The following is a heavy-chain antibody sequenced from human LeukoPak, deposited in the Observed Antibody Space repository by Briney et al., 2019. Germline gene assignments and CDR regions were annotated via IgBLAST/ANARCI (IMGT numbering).Heavy chain of an antibody. D-gene: IGHD2-2*01. CDR1: GGSFSGYY. J-gene: IGHJ3*02. CDR3: ARGGDNCSSTSCSPDAFDI. CDR2: INHSGST. Sequence: SETLSLTCAVYGGSFSGYYWSWIRQPPGKGLEWIGEINHSGSTNYNPSLKSRVTISVDTSKNQFSLKLSSVTAADTAVYYCARGGDNCSSTSCSPDAFDIWGQGTMVTVSS. V-gene: IGHV4-34*01.